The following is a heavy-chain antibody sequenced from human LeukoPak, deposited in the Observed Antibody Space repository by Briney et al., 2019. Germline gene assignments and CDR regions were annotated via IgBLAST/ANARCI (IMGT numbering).Heavy chain of an antibody. D-gene: IGHD5-24*01. CDR1: GGSISSSSYY. J-gene: IGHJ4*02. V-gene: IGHV4-39*07. CDR2: IYYSGST. Sequence: SETLSLTCTVSGGSISSSSYYWGWIRQPPGKGLEWIGSIYYSGSTYYNPSLKSRVTISVDTSKNQFSLKLSSVTAADTAVYYCELGDGYNSSYDYWGQGTLVTVSS. CDR3: ELGDGYNSSYDY.